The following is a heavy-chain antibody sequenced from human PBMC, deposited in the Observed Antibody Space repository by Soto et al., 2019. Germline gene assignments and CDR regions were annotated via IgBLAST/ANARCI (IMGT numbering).Heavy chain of an antibody. Sequence: PSETLSLTCTVSGGSISSGGYYWSWIRQHPGKGLEWIGYIYYSGSTYYNPSLKSRVTISVDTSKNQFSLKLSSVTAADTAVYYCARFSRGGSSFYGMDVWGQGTTVTVSS. CDR1: GGSISSGGYY. D-gene: IGHD6-6*01. J-gene: IGHJ6*02. V-gene: IGHV4-31*03. CDR3: ARFSRGGSSFYGMDV. CDR2: IYYSGST.